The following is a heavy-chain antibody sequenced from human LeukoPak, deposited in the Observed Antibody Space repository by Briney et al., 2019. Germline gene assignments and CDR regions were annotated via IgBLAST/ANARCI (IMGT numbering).Heavy chain of an antibody. D-gene: IGHD1-14*01. CDR3: TTGAPGTSFDY. V-gene: IGHV3-33*01. CDR2: IFYDGSDK. CDR1: GFTFNTHA. Sequence: GTSLRLSCAASGFTFNTHAMHWVRQAPGKGLEWISFIFYDGSDKYYADSVKGRFTIARDNSKNTVSLQMNSLRAEDTAVYFCTTGAPGTSFDYWGQGTPVTVSS. J-gene: IGHJ4*02.